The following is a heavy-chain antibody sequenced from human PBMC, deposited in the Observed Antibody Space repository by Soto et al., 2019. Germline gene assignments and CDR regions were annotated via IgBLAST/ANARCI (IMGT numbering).Heavy chain of an antibody. CDR1: GYSFTDYW. CDR3: ARRLIVGATLGYYFDY. J-gene: IGHJ4*02. CDR2: IYPGDSDT. V-gene: IGHV5-51*01. D-gene: IGHD1-26*01. Sequence: GESLKISCKGSGYSFTDYWIGWVRQMPGKGLEWMGIIYPGDSDTRYSPSFQGQVTISADKSISTAYLQWSSLKASDTAMYYCARRLIVGATLGYYFDYSGQGTLVTVSS.